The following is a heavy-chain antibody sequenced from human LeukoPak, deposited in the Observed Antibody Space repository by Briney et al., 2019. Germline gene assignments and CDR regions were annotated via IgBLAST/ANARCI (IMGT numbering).Heavy chain of an antibody. V-gene: IGHV4-59*01. CDR2: IYYSGST. Sequence: SETLSLTCTVSGGSISSYYWSWIRQPPGKGLEWIGYIYYSGSTNYNPSLKSRVTISVDTSKNQFSLKLSSLTAADTAVYYCARSGVVIPYYFDYWGQGTLVTVSS. CDR1: GGSISSYY. J-gene: IGHJ4*02. CDR3: ARSGVVIPYYFDY. D-gene: IGHD3-3*01.